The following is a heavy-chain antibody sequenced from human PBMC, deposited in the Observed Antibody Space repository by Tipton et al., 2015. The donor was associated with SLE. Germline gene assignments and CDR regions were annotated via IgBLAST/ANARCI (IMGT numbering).Heavy chain of an antibody. CDR1: GYTFTFYG. CDR2: ISAYNGNT. V-gene: IGHV1-18*01. Sequence: QSGAEVKKPGASVKVSCKASGYTFTFYGITWVRQAPGQGLEWMGWISAYNGNTNYAQKLQGRVTLTTDTSTNTAYMELRSLRSDDTAVYYCARNDPQAASVPYFFDYWGQGTLVTVSS. J-gene: IGHJ4*02. CDR3: ARNDPQAASVPYFFDY. D-gene: IGHD1-1*01.